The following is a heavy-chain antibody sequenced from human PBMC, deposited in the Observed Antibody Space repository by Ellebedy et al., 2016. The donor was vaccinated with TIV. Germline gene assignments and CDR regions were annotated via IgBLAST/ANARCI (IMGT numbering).Heavy chain of an antibody. D-gene: IGHD3-10*01. J-gene: IGHJ5*02. CDR3: ARWFGELLYVRWFDP. Sequence: GSLRLSCTVSGGSLSSSSSYWGWIRQPPGKGLEWIGSIYYSGSTYYNPSLKSRVTISVDTSKDQFSLKLSSVTAADTAVYYCARWFGELLYVRWFDPWGQGTLVTVSS. CDR1: GGSLSSSSSY. V-gene: IGHV4-39*01. CDR2: IYYSGST.